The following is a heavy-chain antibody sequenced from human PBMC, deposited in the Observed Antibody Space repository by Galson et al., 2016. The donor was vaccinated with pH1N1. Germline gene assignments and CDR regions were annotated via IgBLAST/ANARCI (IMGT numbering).Heavy chain of an antibody. CDR2: IDPSTGGT. V-gene: IGHV1-46*01. CDR1: GYTFTTSY. J-gene: IGHJ5*02. D-gene: IGHD1-26*01. Sequence: SVKVSCKASGYTFTTSYIHWVRQAPGEGLEWMGVIDPSTGGTTSAQTFQARVTMTMDTSTRTVYLDLSGLRSEDTSVFYCTRGLGRRRDLWGQGTLVTVSS. CDR3: TRGLGRRRDL.